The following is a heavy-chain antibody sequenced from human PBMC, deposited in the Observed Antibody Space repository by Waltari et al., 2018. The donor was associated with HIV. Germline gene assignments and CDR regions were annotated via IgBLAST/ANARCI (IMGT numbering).Heavy chain of an antibody. CDR2: IYPRWAT. Sequence: QVQLQESGPGLVKPLQTLSLTCTVSGGSISSGSYYWNWIRQPAGKGMEWIGRIYPRWATSYNPSLKSRVTISVDTSKNHFSLKLSSVTAADTAVYYCARVFCSGGSCYGDGRYGMDVWGQGTTVTVSS. V-gene: IGHV4-61*02. CDR1: GGSISSGSYY. D-gene: IGHD2-15*01. CDR3: ARVFCSGGSCYGDGRYGMDV. J-gene: IGHJ6*02.